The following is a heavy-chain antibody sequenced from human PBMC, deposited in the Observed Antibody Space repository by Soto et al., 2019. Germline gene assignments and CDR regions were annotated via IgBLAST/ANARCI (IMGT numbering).Heavy chain of an antibody. CDR3: ARRWGGALDY. CDR2: IYYSGST. CDR1: SGSMSSYY. V-gene: IGHV4-59*08. D-gene: IGHD3-16*01. Sequence: SETLSLTCTVSSGSMSSYYWSWIRQPPGKGLEWIGYIYYSGSTNYNPSLKSRVTISVDTSKNQFSLKLNSVTAADTAVYYCARRWGGALDYWGQGTLVTVSS. J-gene: IGHJ4*02.